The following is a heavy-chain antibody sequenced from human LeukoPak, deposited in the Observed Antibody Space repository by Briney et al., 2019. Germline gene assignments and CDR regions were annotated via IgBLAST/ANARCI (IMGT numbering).Heavy chain of an antibody. CDR2: IYTSGST. Sequence: SETLSLTCTVSGGSISSGNYYWSWIRQPAGKGLEWIGRIYTSGSTNYNPSLKSRVTISVDTSKNQFSLYLSSVTAADTAVYYCARVYGDYSREQFWLDPWGQGTLVTVSS. D-gene: IGHD4-17*01. CDR3: ARVYGDYSREQFWLDP. V-gene: IGHV4-61*02. CDR1: GGSISSGNYY. J-gene: IGHJ5*02.